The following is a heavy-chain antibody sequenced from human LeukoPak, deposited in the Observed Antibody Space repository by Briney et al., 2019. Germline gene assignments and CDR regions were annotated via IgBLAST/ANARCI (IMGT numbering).Heavy chain of an antibody. J-gene: IGHJ4*02. CDR2: ITGSGGST. Sequence: QSGGSLRLSCAASGFTFSGYAMSWVRQAPGKGLEWVSVITGSGGSTYYADSVKGRFTISRDNSKNTLYLQMNSLRAEDTAVYYCAKSMGIWFGDYWGQGTLVTVSS. V-gene: IGHV3-23*01. CDR3: AKSMGIWFGDY. CDR1: GFTFSGYA. D-gene: IGHD3-10*01.